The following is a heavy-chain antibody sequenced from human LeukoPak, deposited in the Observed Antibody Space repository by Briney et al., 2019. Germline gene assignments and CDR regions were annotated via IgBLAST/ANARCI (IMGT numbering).Heavy chain of an antibody. CDR1: GGSFSGYY. Sequence: PSETLSLTCAVYGGSFSGYYWSWIRQPPGKGLEWIREINHSGSTNYNPSLKSRVTISVDTSKNQFSLKLSSVTAADTAVYYCARFPTMVRGVISKYFDYWGQGTLVTVS. CDR3: ARFPTMVRGVISKYFDY. V-gene: IGHV4-34*01. CDR2: INHSGST. D-gene: IGHD3-10*01. J-gene: IGHJ4*02.